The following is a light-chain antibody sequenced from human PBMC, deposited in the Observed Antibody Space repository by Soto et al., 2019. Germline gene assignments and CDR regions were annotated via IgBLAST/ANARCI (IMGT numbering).Light chain of an antibody. J-gene: IGKJ1*01. Sequence: DIQMTQSPSTLSASVGDRVTITCRASQSIRSWLAWYQQKPGKAPKLLIYDASSLESGVPSRFSGSGSGTEFTLTISSLQPDDFATYYCQQYNSYSGTFGKGTKADIK. CDR2: DAS. CDR1: QSIRSW. CDR3: QQYNSYSGT. V-gene: IGKV1-5*01.